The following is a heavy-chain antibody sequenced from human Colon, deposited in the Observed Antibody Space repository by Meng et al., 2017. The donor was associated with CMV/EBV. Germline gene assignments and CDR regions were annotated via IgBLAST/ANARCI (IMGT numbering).Heavy chain of an antibody. CDR2: ISSSDGRT. J-gene: IGHJ4*02. V-gene: IGHV3-23*01. Sequence: GGSLKISCAASGFTFSSYAMSWVRQAPGKGPEWVSAISSSDGRTSYADSVRGRFTISRDNSKNTLYLQMNSLRAEDTAVYYCAKSPIWVAVAGVLHYWGQGTQVTVSS. D-gene: IGHD6-19*01. CDR1: GFTFSSYA. CDR3: AKSPIWVAVAGVLHY.